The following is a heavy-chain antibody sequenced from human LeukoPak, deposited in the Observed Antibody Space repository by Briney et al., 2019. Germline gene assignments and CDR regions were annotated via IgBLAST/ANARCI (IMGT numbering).Heavy chain of an antibody. CDR3: ARTASITIFGVPFPGY. D-gene: IGHD3-3*01. CDR2: INPNSGGT. CDR1: GYTFTGYY. Sequence: ASVKVSCKASGYTFTGYYMHWVRQAPGQGLEWMGWINPNSGGTNYAQKFQGRVTMTRDTSISTAYMELSRLRSDDTAVYYSARTASITIFGVPFPGYWGQGTLVTVSS. J-gene: IGHJ4*02. V-gene: IGHV1-2*02.